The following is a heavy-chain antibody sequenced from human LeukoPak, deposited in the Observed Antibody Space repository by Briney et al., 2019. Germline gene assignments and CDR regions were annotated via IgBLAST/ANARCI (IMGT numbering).Heavy chain of an antibody. CDR1: GGSFSAYY. D-gene: IGHD1-1*01. J-gene: IGHJ4*03. CDR3: ARGPTISETGYFDY. Sequence: PSETLSLTCAVYGGSFSAYYWSCIRQSPGKGLEWIAEINHRGDTNYNPPVKSRVTISVDTSKNQFSLKVRSLTAADTAVYYCARGPTISETGYFDYWGQGTLVTVSS. V-gene: IGHV4-34*01. CDR2: INHRGDT.